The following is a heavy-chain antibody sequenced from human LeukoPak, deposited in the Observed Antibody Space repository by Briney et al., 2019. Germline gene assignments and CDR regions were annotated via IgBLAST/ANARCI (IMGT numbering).Heavy chain of an antibody. D-gene: IGHD4-23*01. CDR2: IYSGGTT. V-gene: IGHV3-53*01. CDR1: GFTFSSNH. CDR3: ARDADYGGSPDAFDV. J-gene: IGHJ3*01. Sequence: PGGSLRLSCAASGFTFSSNHMSWVRQAPGKGLEWVSLIYSGGTTYYADSVKGRFTISRDNSKNTLYLQMNALRAEDTAVYYCARDADYGGSPDAFDVWGRGTIVTVS.